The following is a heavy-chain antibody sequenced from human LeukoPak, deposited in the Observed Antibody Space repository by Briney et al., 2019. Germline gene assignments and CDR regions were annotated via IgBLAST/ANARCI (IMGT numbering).Heavy chain of an antibody. D-gene: IGHD3-22*01. J-gene: IGHJ4*02. CDR3: AREGYYYDSSGYYTWGDFGY. CDR1: GYTFTGYY. V-gene: IGHV1-2*02. Sequence: GASVKVSCKASGYTFTGYYMHWVRQAPGQGLEWMGWVNPNSGGTNYAQKLQGRVTMTTDTSTSTAYMELRSLRSDDTAVYYCAREGYYYDSSGYYTWGDFGYWGQGTLVTVSS. CDR2: VNPNSGGT.